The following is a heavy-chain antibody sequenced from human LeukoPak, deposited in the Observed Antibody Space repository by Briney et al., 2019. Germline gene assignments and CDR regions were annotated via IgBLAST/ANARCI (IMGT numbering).Heavy chain of an antibody. CDR3: ARDQYCSGGSCYSDGY. V-gene: IGHV3-23*01. Sequence: PGGSLRLSCAASGFTFSTYAMSWVRQAPGKGLEWVSAISGSGGNTYYADSVKGRVTISRDNSKSTVYLQMNSLRAEDTAVYYCARDQYCSGGSCYSDGYWGQGTLVTVSS. CDR1: GFTFSTYA. D-gene: IGHD2-15*01. CDR2: ISGSGGNT. J-gene: IGHJ4*02.